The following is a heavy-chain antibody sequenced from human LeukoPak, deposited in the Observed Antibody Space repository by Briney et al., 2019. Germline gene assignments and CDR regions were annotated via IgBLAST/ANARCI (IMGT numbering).Heavy chain of an antibody. CDR2: IFYSGRT. J-gene: IGHJ4*02. CDR1: DGSIKDYY. CDR3: ARDARVAANYYFDS. V-gene: IGHV4-59*12. D-gene: IGHD5-12*01. Sequence: PSETLSLTCSVSDGSIKDYYWSWIRQPPGKGLEWVGYIFYSGRTNYNPSLKSRLTMSLDTSKNQRSLKLTSVTAADTAVYYCARDARVAANYYFDSWGQGTLVTVSS.